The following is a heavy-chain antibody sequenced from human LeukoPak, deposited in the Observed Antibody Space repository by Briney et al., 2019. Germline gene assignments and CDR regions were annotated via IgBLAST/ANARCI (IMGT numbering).Heavy chain of an antibody. Sequence: PGGSLRLSCAASGFTFSSNAMNWVRQAPGKGLEWVSGITGSGDSRYYADSVKGRFTISRDNSKNTVYLQMNSLRVGDTAVYHCGKERYGSSSLVDYWGHGTLVTVSS. CDR1: GFTFSSNA. CDR3: GKERYGSSSLVDY. J-gene: IGHJ4*01. D-gene: IGHD6-6*01. V-gene: IGHV3-23*01. CDR2: ITGSGDSR.